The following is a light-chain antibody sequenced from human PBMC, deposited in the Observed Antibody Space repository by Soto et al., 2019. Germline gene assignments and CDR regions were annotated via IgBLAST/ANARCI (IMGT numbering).Light chain of an antibody. J-gene: IGLJ2*01. V-gene: IGLV2-14*01. CDR3: SSYRSSTTVVV. CDR2: EVS. Sequence: QSALTQPASVSGSPGQSITISCTGTSSDVYDYKYVSWYQKYPGKAPKLMIYEVSNRPSGVSNRFSGSKSGNTASLTISGLQAEDEADYYCSSYRSSTTVVVFGGGTQLTVL. CDR1: SSDVYDYKY.